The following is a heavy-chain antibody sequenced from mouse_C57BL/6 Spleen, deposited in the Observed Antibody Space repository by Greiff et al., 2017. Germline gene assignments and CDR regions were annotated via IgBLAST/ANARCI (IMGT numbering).Heavy chain of an antibody. Sequence: EVQLVESGGGLVKPGGSLKLSCAASGFTFSSYTMSWVRQTPEKRLEWVATISCGGGNTYYPDSVKGRFTISRDNAKNTLYLQMSSLRSEDTALYYCARHEDYYEYYFDYWGQGTTLTVSS. CDR2: ISCGGGNT. CDR3: ARHEDYYEYYFDY. V-gene: IGHV5-9*01. CDR1: GFTFSSYT. J-gene: IGHJ2*01. D-gene: IGHD1-1*01.